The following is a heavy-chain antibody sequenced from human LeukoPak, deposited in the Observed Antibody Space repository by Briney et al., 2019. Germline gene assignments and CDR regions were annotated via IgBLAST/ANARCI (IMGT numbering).Heavy chain of an antibody. CDR1: GFTLSSYG. V-gene: IGHV3-30*02. J-gene: IGHJ4*02. CDR2: IRYDGSNK. Sequence: GGSLRLSCAASGFTLSSYGMHWVRQAPGKGLEWVAFIRYDGSNKYYADSVKGRFTISRDNSKNTLYLQMNSLRAEDTAVYYCAKDLYDILTGSLTPPGYWGQGTLVTVSS. D-gene: IGHD3-9*01. CDR3: AKDLYDILTGSLTPPGY.